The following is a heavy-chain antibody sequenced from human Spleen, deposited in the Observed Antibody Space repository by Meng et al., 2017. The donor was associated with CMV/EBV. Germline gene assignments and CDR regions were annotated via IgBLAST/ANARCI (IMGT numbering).Heavy chain of an antibody. V-gene: IGHV3-33*06. CDR1: GFTFSSYG. CDR2: IWYDGSNK. J-gene: IGHJ6*02. D-gene: IGHD4-11*01. Sequence: LSLTCAASGFTFSSYGMHWVRQAPGKGLEWVAVIWYDGSNKYYGDSVKGRFTISRDNSKNTLYLQMNSLRAEDTAVYYCAKDLGLYSKLENYQYGMDVWGQGTTVTVSS. CDR3: AKDLGLYSKLENYQYGMDV.